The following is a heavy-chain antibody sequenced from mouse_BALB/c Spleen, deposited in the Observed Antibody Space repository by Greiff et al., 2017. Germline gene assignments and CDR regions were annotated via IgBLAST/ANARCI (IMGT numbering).Heavy chain of an antibody. Sequence: VQLQQSGAELVKPGASVKLSCKASGYTFTSYYMYWVKQRPGQGLEWIGEINPSNGGTNFNEKFKSKATLTVDKSSSTAYMQLSSLTSEDSAVYYCTRFGGNFFAYWGQGTLVTVSA. CDR3: TRFGGNFFAY. J-gene: IGHJ3*01. V-gene: IGHV1S81*02. CDR2: INPSNGGT. D-gene: IGHD2-1*01. CDR1: GYTFTSYY.